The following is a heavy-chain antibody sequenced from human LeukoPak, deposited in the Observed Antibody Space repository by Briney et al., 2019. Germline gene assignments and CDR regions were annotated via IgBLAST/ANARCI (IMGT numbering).Heavy chain of an antibody. V-gene: IGHV4-59*11. D-gene: IGHD2-15*01. J-gene: IGHJ6*03. CDR2: FYDSGST. CDR1: GDSISRHY. CDR3: ATSRISVYYYMDV. Sequence: PSEALPLTCTVSGDSISRHYWSWIRQPPGKGLEWIGYFYDSGSTNYNPSLKSRVTMSVDTSKNQLSLRLSSVTTTDTAVYYCATSRISVYYYMDVWGSGTTVTVSS.